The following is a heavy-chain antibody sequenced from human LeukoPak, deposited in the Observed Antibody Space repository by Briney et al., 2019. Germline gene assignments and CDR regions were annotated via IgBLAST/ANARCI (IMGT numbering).Heavy chain of an antibody. CDR1: LFALSSDS. CDR2: ISSSSSYI. Sequence: PGGSLRLSSAASLFALSSDSLNWVRQAPGKGLEWVSSISSSSSYIYYADSVNGRFPTSTDNAKNSLNLQMNSLRAEDTAVYYCARDSSSWFDPWGQGTLVTVSS. D-gene: IGHD6-13*01. J-gene: IGHJ5*02. CDR3: ARDSSSWFDP. V-gene: IGHV3-21*01.